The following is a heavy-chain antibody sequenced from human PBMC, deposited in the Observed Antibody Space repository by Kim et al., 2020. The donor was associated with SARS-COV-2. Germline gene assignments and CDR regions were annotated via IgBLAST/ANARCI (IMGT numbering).Heavy chain of an antibody. D-gene: IGHD6-13*01. J-gene: IGHJ4*02. CDR3: ARTLRRIAAAGNAFDY. V-gene: IGHV1-69*01. Sequence: KCQGRVTMTADESTSTAYMERSSLRSEDTAVYYCARTLRRIAAAGNAFDYWGQGTLVTVSS.